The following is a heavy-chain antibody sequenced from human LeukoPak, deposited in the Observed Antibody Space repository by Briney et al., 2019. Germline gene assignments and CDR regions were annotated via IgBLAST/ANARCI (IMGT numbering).Heavy chain of an antibody. V-gene: IGHV1-8*01. CDR2: MNPNSGNT. CDR1: GYTFTSYD. D-gene: IGHD3-22*01. CDR3: ATIDGHYDSSGY. J-gene: IGHJ4*02. Sequence: ASVKVSCKASGYTFTSYDINWVRQATGQGLEWMGWMNPNSGNTAYAQEFQGRVTITRNTSISTAYMELSSLRSEDTAVYYCATIDGHYDSSGYWGQGTLVIVSS.